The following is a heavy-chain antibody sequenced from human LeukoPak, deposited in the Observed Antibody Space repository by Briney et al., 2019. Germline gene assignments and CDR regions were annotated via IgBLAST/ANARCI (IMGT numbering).Heavy chain of an antibody. CDR1: GGSFRGCY. V-gene: IGHV4-34*01. CDR3: ARSPIAAGGPAFDI. D-gene: IGHD6-13*01. J-gene: IGHJ3*02. CDR2: INHSGST. Sequence: SETLSLTCAVYGGSFRGCYWSWIRQPPGKGLEWIGEINHSGSTNYNPSLKSRVTISVDTSKNQFSLKLSSVTAADTAVYYCARSPIAAGGPAFDIWGQGTMVTVSS.